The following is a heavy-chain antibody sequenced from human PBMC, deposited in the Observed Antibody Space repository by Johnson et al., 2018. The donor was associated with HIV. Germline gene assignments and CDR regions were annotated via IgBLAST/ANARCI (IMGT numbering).Heavy chain of an antibody. J-gene: IGHJ3*02. CDR3: ARADGSGSYFGFEI. CDR1: GFTFSSYD. Sequence: VLLVESGGGLVQPGGSLRLSCAASGFTFSSYDMHWVRQATGKGLEWVSAIGTAGDTYYPGSVKGRFTISRDNSKNTVYLQMNSLRAEDTAIYYCARADGSGSYFGFEIWGQGTMVTVSS. V-gene: IGHV3-13*01. D-gene: IGHD3-10*01. CDR2: IGTAGDT.